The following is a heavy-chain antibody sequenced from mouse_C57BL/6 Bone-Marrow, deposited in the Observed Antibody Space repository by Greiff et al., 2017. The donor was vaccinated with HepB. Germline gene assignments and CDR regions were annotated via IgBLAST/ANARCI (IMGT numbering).Heavy chain of an antibody. J-gene: IGHJ3*01. CDR3: ARENGYPFAY. V-gene: IGHV7-1*01. CDR1: GFTFSDFY. Sequence: EVKLMESGGGLVQSGRSLRLSCATSGFTFSDFYMEWVRQAPGKGLEWIAASRNKANDYTTEYSASVKGRFIVSRDTSQSILYLQMNALRAEDTAIYYCARENGYPFAYWGQGTLVTVSA. D-gene: IGHD2-2*01. CDR2: SRNKANDYTT.